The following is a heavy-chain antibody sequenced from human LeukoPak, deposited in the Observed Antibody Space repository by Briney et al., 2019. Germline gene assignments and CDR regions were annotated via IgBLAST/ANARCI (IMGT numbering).Heavy chain of an antibody. J-gene: IGHJ4*02. D-gene: IGHD2-15*01. Sequence: SETLSLTCTVSGGSISSYYWSWIRQPAGKGLEWIGRIYTSGSTNYNPSLKSRVTMSVDTSKNQFSLKLSSVTAADTAIYYCARGEVAVAVKIGPFDYWGQGTLVTVSS. CDR2: IYTSGST. CDR3: ARGEVAVAVKIGPFDY. V-gene: IGHV4-4*07. CDR1: GGSISSYY.